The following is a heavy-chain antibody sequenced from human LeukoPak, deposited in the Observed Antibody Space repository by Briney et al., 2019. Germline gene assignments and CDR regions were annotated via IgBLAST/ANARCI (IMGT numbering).Heavy chain of an antibody. CDR3: ANSYYDSSGLDY. J-gene: IGHJ4*02. CDR1: GFTFSSYG. V-gene: IGHV3-33*06. D-gene: IGHD3-22*01. CDR2: IWYDGSNK. Sequence: PGRSLRLSCAASGFTFSSYGMHWVRQAPGKGLEWVAVIWYDGSNKYYADSVKGRFTISRDNSKNTLYLQMNSLRAEDTAVYYCANSYYDSSGLDYWGQGTPVTVSS.